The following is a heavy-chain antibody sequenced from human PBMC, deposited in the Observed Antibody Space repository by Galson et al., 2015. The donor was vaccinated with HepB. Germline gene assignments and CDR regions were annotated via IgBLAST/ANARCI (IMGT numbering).Heavy chain of an antibody. CDR3: ARTQDSSGWYRLDY. D-gene: IGHD6-19*01. V-gene: IGHV3-66*01. CDR2: IYSGGST. CDR1: GFTVSSNY. Sequence: SLRLSCAASGFTVSSNYMSWVRQAPGKGLEWVSVIYSGGSTYYADSVKGRITIFRDTSKNTLYLQMNSLRAEDTAVYYCARTQDSSGWYRLDYWGQGTLVTVSS. J-gene: IGHJ4*02.